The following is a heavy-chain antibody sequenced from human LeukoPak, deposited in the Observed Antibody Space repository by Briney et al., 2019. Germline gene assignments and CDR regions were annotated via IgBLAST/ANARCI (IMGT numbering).Heavy chain of an antibody. CDR1: GGSISSYY. D-gene: IGHD6-19*01. CDR3: ARDGRAGSLFAY. J-gene: IGHJ4*02. V-gene: IGHV4-59*01. CDR2: ISYSGST. Sequence: SETLSLTCTVSGGSISSYYWSWIRQPPGKGLEWIGYISYSGSTNYNPSLKSRVTISVDTSKNQFSLKLSSVTAADTAIYYCARDGRAGSLFAYWGQGTLVTVSS.